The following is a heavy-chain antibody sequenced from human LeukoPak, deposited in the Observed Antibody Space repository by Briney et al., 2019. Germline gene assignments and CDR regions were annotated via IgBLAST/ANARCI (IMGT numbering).Heavy chain of an antibody. Sequence: SETLSLTCTVSGGSISSYYWSWIRQPPGKGLEWIGYIYYSGSTNYNPSLKSRVTISVDTSKNQFSLKLSSVTAADTAVYYCAREGNDFWSGYHDYWGQGTLVTVSS. CDR2: IYYSGST. CDR1: GGSISSYY. J-gene: IGHJ4*02. V-gene: IGHV4-59*01. CDR3: AREGNDFWSGYHDY. D-gene: IGHD3-3*01.